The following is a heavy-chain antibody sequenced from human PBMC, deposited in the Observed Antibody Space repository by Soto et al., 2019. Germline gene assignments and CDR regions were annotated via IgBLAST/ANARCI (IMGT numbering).Heavy chain of an antibody. J-gene: IGHJ5*02. CDR3: ARSSLGYCSGGSCLGNWFDP. CDR2: IYYSGST. D-gene: IGHD2-15*01. Sequence: QVQLQESGPGLVKPSQTLSLTCTVSGGSISSGDYYWSWIRQPPGKGLEWIGYIYYSGSTYYNPSRKRRVTISVDTSKNQFFLKLSSVTAADTAVYYCARSSLGYCSGGSCLGNWFDPWGQGTLVTVSS. V-gene: IGHV4-30-4*01. CDR1: GGSISSGDYY.